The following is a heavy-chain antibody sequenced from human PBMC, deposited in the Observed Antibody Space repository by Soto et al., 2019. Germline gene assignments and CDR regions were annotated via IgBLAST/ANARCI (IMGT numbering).Heavy chain of an antibody. CDR2: ISAYNGNT. Sequence: ASVKVSCKASGYTFTSYGISWVRQAPGQGLEWMGWISAYNGNTNYAQKLQGRVTMTTDTSTSTAYMELRSLRSEGTAVYYCARDRCSSTSCYPVGETGTNYYGMDVWGQGTTVTVSS. D-gene: IGHD2-2*01. CDR1: GYTFTSYG. J-gene: IGHJ6*02. V-gene: IGHV1-18*01. CDR3: ARDRCSSTSCYPVGETGTNYYGMDV.